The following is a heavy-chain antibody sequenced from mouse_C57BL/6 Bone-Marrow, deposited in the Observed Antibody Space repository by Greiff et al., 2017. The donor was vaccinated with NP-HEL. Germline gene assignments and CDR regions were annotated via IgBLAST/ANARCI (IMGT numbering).Heavy chain of an antibody. Sequence: QVQLQQPGAELVKPGASVKLSCKASGYTFTSYWMQWVKQRPGQGLEWIGEIDPSDSYTNYNQKFKGKATLTVDTSSSTAYMQLSSLTSEDSAVYYCARYPSQYWYFEVWGTGTTVTVSS. CDR3: ARYPSQYWYFEV. CDR2: IDPSDSYT. V-gene: IGHV1-50*01. J-gene: IGHJ1*03. CDR1: GYTFTSYW.